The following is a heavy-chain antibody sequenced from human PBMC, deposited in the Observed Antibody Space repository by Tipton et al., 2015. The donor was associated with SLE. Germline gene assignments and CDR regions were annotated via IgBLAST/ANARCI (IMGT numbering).Heavy chain of an antibody. D-gene: IGHD6-19*01. J-gene: IGHJ4*02. CDR1: GGSFTNYY. V-gene: IGHV4-4*07. CDR2: IYTSGST. CDR3: ARGSSGWRLYFDY. Sequence: TLSLTCTVSGGSFTNYYWGWVRQPAGKGLEWIGRIYTSGSTNYNPSLKSRVTMSVDTSKNQFSLKLSSVTAADTAVYYCARGSSGWRLYFDYWGQGTLVTVSS.